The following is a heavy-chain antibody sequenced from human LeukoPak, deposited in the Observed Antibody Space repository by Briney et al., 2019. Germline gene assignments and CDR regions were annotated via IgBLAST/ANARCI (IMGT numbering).Heavy chain of an antibody. V-gene: IGHV3-21*04. CDR1: GFTFSSYS. J-gene: IGHJ4*02. CDR3: AKAGPTVTTYYFDY. Sequence: WGSLRLSCAASGFTFSSYSMNWVRQAPGKGLEWVSSISSSSSYIYYADSVKGRFTISRDNSKNTLYLQMNSLRAEDTAVYYCAKAGPTVTTYYFDYWGQGTLVTVSS. CDR2: ISSSSSYI. D-gene: IGHD4-4*01.